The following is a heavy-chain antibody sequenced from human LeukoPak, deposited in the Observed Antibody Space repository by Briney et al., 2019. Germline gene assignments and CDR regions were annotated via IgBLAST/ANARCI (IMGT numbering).Heavy chain of an antibody. CDR1: GGSISSGSYY. D-gene: IGHD3-16*01. CDR3: ARATLGGFWGHAEYFHH. Sequence: SQTLSLTCPVSGGSISSGSYYWSWIRQPPGKGLEWIGYIYHSGSTYYNPSLKSRVTISVDRSKNQFSLKLSSVTAADTAVYYCARATLGGFWGHAEYFHHWGQASLVTVSS. CDR2: IYHSGST. J-gene: IGHJ1*01. V-gene: IGHV4-30-2*01.